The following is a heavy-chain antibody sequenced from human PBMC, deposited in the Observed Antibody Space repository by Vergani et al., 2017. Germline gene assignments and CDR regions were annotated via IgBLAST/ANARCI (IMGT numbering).Heavy chain of an antibody. V-gene: IGHV3-21*01. CDR3: ARGLSGYDSSGFLH. J-gene: IGHJ4*02. CDR1: GFTFSSYS. CDR2: ISSSSSYI. Sequence: EVQLVESGGGLVKPGGSLRLSCAASGFTFSSYSMNWVRQAPGKGLEWVSSISSSSSYIYYADSVKGRFTISRDNAKNSLYLQMNSLRAEDTAVYYCARGLSGYDSSGFLHWGQGTLVTVSS. D-gene: IGHD3-22*01.